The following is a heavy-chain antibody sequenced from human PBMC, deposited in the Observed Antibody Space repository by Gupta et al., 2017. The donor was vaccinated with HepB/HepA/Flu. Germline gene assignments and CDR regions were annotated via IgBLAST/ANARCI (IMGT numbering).Heavy chain of an antibody. V-gene: IGHV3-23*01. D-gene: IGHD3-16*01. CDR3: AKGGRDAYTNIFFDH. Sequence: EVQLSQSGGGLVQPGGSLRISCVASGYSCRTYALSWVRQAPGKGLKWVSTISGSGGSIYYADSVKGRFTISRDYSKNTVFLQMNSLRAEDTAVYYCAKGGRDAYTNIFFDHWGQGALVTVSS. CDR1: GYSCRTYA. CDR2: ISGSGGSI. J-gene: IGHJ4*02.